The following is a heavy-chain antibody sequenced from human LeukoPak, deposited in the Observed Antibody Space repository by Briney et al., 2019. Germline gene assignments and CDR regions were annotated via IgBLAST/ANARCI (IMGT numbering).Heavy chain of an antibody. CDR3: ARDTGYSSSWYYVWFDP. D-gene: IGHD6-13*01. Sequence: SETLSLTCTVSGGSISSYYWSWIRQPPGKGLEWIGYIYYSGSTNYNPSLKSRVTISVDTSKNQFSLKLSSVTAADTAVYYCARDTGYSSSWYYVWFDPWGQGTLVTVSS. V-gene: IGHV4-59*12. CDR2: IYYSGST. J-gene: IGHJ5*02. CDR1: GGSISSYY.